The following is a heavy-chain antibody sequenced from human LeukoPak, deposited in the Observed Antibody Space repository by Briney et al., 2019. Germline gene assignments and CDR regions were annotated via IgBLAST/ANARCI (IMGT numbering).Heavy chain of an antibody. CDR1: GYTFIAYH. J-gene: IGHJ4*02. CDR2: IHPSSGAT. V-gene: IGHV1-2*06. D-gene: IGHD5-12*01. CDR3: ARRYVDFDY. Sequence: ASVKVSCKASGYTFIAYHMHWVRQAPGQGLEWMGRIHPSSGATNYAQRFQGRVTLTRDTSINTAYMELSSLRSEDTAVYYCARRYVDFDYWGQGTLVTVSS.